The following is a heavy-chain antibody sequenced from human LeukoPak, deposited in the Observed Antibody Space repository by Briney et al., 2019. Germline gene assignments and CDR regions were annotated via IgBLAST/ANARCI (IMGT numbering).Heavy chain of an antibody. Sequence: SETLSLTCTVSGGSISSYYWSWIRQPPGKGLEWIGYIYYSGSTNYNPSLKSRVTISVDTSKNQFSRKLSSVTAADTAVYYCARGTYYDFWSGYFSYHFDYWGQGTLVTVSS. CDR1: GGSISSYY. CDR3: ARGTYYDFWSGYFSYHFDY. D-gene: IGHD3-3*01. J-gene: IGHJ4*02. V-gene: IGHV4-59*01. CDR2: IYYSGST.